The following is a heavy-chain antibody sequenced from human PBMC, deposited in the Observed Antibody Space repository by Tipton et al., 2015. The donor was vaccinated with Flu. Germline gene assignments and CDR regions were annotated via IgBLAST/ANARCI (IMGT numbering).Heavy chain of an antibody. J-gene: IGHJ4*02. D-gene: IGHD3-10*01. CDR1: GGSMSSFY. CDR2: IYTSGST. CDR3: ARASGSGTYVIFDY. V-gene: IGHV4-4*07. Sequence: LRLSCIVSGGSMSSFYWSWIRQPAGKGLEWIGRIYTSGSTIYHPSLKSRVTMSVDTSKTEFSLKLNAVTAADTAVYYCARASGSGTYVIFDYWGQGTLVTVSS.